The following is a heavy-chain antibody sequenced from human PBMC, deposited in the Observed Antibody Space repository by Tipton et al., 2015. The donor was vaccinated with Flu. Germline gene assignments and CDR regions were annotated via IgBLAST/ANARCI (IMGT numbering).Heavy chain of an antibody. V-gene: IGHV4-61*02. D-gene: IGHD4-23*01. Sequence: GLVKPSETLSLTCTVSGGSISSSSYYWHWIRQPAGKGLEWIGRIYSSGTTNYNPSLKSRVTISVDTSKNQFSLKLSSVTAADTAVYYCAKDSYGDNVRYFDYWGQGTLVTVSS. CDR2: IYSSGTT. CDR1: GGSISSSSYY. J-gene: IGHJ4*02. CDR3: AKDSYGDNVRYFDY.